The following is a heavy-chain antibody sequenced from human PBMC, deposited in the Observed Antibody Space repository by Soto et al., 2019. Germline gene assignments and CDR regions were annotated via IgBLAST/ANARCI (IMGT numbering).Heavy chain of an antibody. J-gene: IGHJ4*02. CDR3: ARGFHDYGDYSDYFDY. D-gene: IGHD4-17*01. CDR1: GYTFTGYY. CDR2: INPNSGGT. V-gene: IGHV1-2*04. Sequence: ASVKVSCKASGYTFTGYYMHWVRQAPGQGLEWMGWINPNSGGTNYAQKIQGWVTMTRDTSISTAYMELSRLRSDDTAVYYCARGFHDYGDYSDYFDYWGQGTLVTVSS.